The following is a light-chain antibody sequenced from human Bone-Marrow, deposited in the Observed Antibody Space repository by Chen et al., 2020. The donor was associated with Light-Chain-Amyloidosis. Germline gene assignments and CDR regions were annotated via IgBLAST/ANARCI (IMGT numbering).Light chain of an antibody. CDR3: SSYTITNTLV. V-gene: IGLV2-14*01. Sequence: QSAPTQPASVSGSPGPSITLSCTGTSSDVGGDNHVSWYQQHPDKAPKLMIYEVTNRPSWVPDRFSGSKSDNTASLTISGLQTEDEADYFCSSYTITNTLVFGSGTRVTVL. CDR2: EVT. J-gene: IGLJ1*01. CDR1: SSDVGGDNH.